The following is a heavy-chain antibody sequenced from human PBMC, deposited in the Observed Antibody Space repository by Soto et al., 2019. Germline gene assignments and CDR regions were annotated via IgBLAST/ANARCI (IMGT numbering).Heavy chain of an antibody. Sequence: QVQLVQSGAEVKKPGSSVKVSCKASGGTFSSYAISWVRQAPGQGLEWMGGIIPIFGTANYAQKFQGRVTITADKSTSTAYMERSSLRSEDTDVYYCARDRWYSSSSNYYYYGMDVWGQGTTVTVSS. D-gene: IGHD6-6*01. V-gene: IGHV1-69*06. CDR1: GGTFSSYA. J-gene: IGHJ6*02. CDR3: ARDRWYSSSSNYYYYGMDV. CDR2: IIPIFGTA.